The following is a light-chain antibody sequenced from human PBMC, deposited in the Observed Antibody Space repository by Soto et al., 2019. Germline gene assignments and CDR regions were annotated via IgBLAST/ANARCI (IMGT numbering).Light chain of an antibody. J-gene: IGLJ2*01. CDR2: ENN. CDR3: GTWDSSLSAGV. Sequence: QSVLTQPPSVSAAPGQKVTISCSGFSSNIGNNYVSWYQQVPGTAPKLLIYENNKRPSGIPDRFSGSKPGTSATLDITGLQTGDEADYYCGTWDSSLSAGVFGGGTKVTVL. V-gene: IGLV1-51*01. CDR1: SSNIGNNY.